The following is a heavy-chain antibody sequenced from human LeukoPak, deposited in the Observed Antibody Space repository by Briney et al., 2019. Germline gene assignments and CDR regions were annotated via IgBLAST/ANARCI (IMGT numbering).Heavy chain of an antibody. CDR1: GGTFSSYA. CDR3: AREAYSSPGLLPPYYYYYMDV. Sequence: ASVKVSCKASGGTFSSYAISWVRQAPGQGLEWMERINPNSGGTNYAQKFQGRVTMTRDTSISTAYMELSRLRSDDTAVYYCAREAYSSPGLLPPYYYYYMDVWGKGTTVTVSS. CDR2: INPNSGGT. D-gene: IGHD6-13*01. J-gene: IGHJ6*03. V-gene: IGHV1-2*06.